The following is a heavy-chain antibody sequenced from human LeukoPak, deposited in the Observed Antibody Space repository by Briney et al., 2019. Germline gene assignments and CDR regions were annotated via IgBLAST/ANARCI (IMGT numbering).Heavy chain of an antibody. J-gene: IGHJ4*02. CDR3: AKGTGTRLGRNLFDS. D-gene: IGHD1-14*01. Sequence: PGRSLRLSCAASGFTLDDYAMHWVRHAPGKGLEWVSGISWNSGTIEYADSVKGRFTISRDSAKNSLYLQMNSLRPEDTALYYCAKGTGTRLGRNLFDSWGQGTLVTVSS. CDR2: ISWNSGTI. V-gene: IGHV3-9*01. CDR1: GFTLDDYA.